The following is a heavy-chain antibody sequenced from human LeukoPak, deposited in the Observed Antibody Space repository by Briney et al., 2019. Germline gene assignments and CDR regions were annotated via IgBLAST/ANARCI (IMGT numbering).Heavy chain of an antibody. CDR3: AKHLWRDLLWFGEGYYFGY. V-gene: IGHV3-23*01. D-gene: IGHD3-10*01. Sequence: GGSLRLSCAASGFPFTNYAMSWVRQAPGKGLECVSVISGDGGTTFYTDSVKGRFTISRDNSKNTLYLQMNSLRAEDTAVYYCAKHLWRDLLWFGEGYYFGYWGQGTLVTVSS. J-gene: IGHJ4*02. CDR2: ISGDGGTT. CDR1: GFPFTNYA.